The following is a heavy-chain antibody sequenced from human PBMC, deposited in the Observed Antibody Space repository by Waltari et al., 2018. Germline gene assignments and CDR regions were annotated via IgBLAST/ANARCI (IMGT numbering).Heavy chain of an antibody. CDR3: ARDRDPQLVSYNWFDP. D-gene: IGHD6-6*01. Sequence: GKRGEKGEEGKKKGGGGKGDGKEEGEKGKGKERHWGREDPGQVLEWIGRINPNSGGTNYAQKFPGRVTMTRDTSIAPAYMELSRLCSADTAVYSCARDRDPQLVSYNWFDPWGPGTLVTVSS. J-gene: IGHJ5*02. CDR1: GEKGKGKE. V-gene: IGHV1-2*06. CDR2: INPNSGGT.